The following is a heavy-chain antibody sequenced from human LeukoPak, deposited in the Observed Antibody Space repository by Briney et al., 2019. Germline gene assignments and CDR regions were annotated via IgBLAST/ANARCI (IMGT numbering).Heavy chain of an antibody. CDR2: ISYDGSNK. J-gene: IGHJ3*02. V-gene: IGHV3-30-3*01. CDR3: ARVQRYSSGWFDAFDI. CDR1: GFTFSSYA. D-gene: IGHD6-19*01. Sequence: GGSLRLSCAASGFTFSSYAMHWVRQARGKGLEWVAVISYDGSNKYYADSVKGRFTISRDNSKNTLYLQMNSLRAEDTAVYYCARVQRYSSGWFDAFDIWGQGTMVTVSS.